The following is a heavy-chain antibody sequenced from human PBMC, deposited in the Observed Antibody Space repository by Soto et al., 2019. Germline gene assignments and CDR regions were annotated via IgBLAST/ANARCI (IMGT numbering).Heavy chain of an antibody. CDR2: IWYDGSNK. D-gene: IGHD4-17*01. V-gene: IGHV3-33*01. CDR3: ARGFANYGDYIPVDY. Sequence: EGSLRLSCAASGVTFSSYGMHWVRQAPGKGLEWVAVIWYDGSNKYYADSVKGRFTISRDNSKNPLYLQMNSLRAEDTAVYYCARGFANYGDYIPVDYWGQGTLVTVSS. J-gene: IGHJ4*02. CDR1: GVTFSSYG.